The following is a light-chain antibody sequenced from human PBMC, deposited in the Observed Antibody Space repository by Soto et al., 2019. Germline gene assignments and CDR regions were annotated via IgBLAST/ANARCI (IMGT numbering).Light chain of an antibody. Sequence: EIVLTQSPGTLSLSPGGRATLSCRASQSVDNSNLAWYQQKLGRAPRLLISGASTGATGIPDRFSGSGSETDFTLTIARLEPEDFAVYYCQQYGSSPRTFGQGTRLEIK. J-gene: IGKJ5*01. CDR3: QQYGSSPRT. V-gene: IGKV3-20*01. CDR1: QSVDNSN. CDR2: GAS.